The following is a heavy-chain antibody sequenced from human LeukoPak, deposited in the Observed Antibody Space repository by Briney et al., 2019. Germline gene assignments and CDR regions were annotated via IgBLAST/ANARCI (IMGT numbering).Heavy chain of an antibody. J-gene: IGHJ4*02. D-gene: IGHD2-15*01. V-gene: IGHV3-48*04. CDR2: ISSSGSTI. CDR1: GFSFSSFS. Sequence: GGSLRLSCAASGFSFSSFSMNWVRQAPGKGLEWVSYISSSGSTIYYADSVKGRFTISRDNAKNSLYLQMNSLRAENTAVYYCARDLSVAATLAYFDYWGQGTLVTVSS. CDR3: ARDLSVAATLAYFDY.